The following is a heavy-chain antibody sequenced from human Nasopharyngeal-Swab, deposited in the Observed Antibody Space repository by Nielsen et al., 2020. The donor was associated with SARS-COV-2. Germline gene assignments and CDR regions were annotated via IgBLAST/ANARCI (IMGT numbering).Heavy chain of an antibody. CDR1: GYSFTSYW. CDR3: ARQRAQQPYDYYYYMDV. Sequence: KVSCKGSGYSFTSYWISWVRQMPGKGLEWMGRIDPSDSYTNYSPSFQGHVTISADKSISTAYLQWSSLKASDTAMYYCARQRAQQPYDYYYYMDVWGKGTTVTVSS. D-gene: IGHD6-13*01. V-gene: IGHV5-10-1*01. J-gene: IGHJ6*03. CDR2: IDPSDSYT.